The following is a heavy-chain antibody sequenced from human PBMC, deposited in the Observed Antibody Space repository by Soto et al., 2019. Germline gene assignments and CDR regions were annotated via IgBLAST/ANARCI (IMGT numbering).Heavy chain of an antibody. Sequence: PSETLSLTCVVSGGCISSGGYSWSWIRQPPGKGLEWIGYIHHSGSTYHNPSLKSRVTISVDRSKNQFSLNLSSVTAADTAVYYCARDLGYYYDSSGYYYDWFDPWGQGTLVT. D-gene: IGHD3-22*01. J-gene: IGHJ5*02. CDR1: GGCISSGGYS. V-gene: IGHV4-30-2*01. CDR3: ARDLGYYYDSSGYYYDWFDP. CDR2: IHHSGST.